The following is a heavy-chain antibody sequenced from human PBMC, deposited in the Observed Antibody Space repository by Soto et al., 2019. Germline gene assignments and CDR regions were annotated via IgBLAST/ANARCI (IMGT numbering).Heavy chain of an antibody. V-gene: IGHV3-30-3*01. CDR3: ASLADY. CDR1: GFTLNTFA. CDR2: ISHDGSNK. J-gene: IGHJ4*02. Sequence: GGSLRLSCAVSGFTLNTFATEWVRQAPGKGLDWVAGISHDGSNKDYADSVKGRFTISRDISSNTLYLQMTSLRAEDTAVYYCASLADYWGQGTLVTVSS. D-gene: IGHD3-16*01.